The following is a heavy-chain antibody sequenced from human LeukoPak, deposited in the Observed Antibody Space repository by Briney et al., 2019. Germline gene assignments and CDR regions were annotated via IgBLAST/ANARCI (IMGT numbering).Heavy chain of an antibody. V-gene: IGHV3-30*18. CDR3: AKDGAVVVAAGLDY. CDR1: GFTFSSYG. CDR2: ISYDGSNK. Sequence: GGSLRLSCAASGFTFSSYGMHWVRQAPGKGLEWVAVISYDGSNKYYADSVKGRFTISRDNSKNTLYLQMNSLRAEDTAVYHCAKDGAVVVAAGLDYWGQGTLVTVSS. J-gene: IGHJ4*02. D-gene: IGHD2-15*01.